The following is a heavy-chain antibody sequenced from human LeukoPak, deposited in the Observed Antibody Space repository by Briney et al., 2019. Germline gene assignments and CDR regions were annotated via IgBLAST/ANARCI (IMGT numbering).Heavy chain of an antibody. CDR1: GFTFSSYA. Sequence: GGSLRLSCAASGFTFSSYAMHWVRQAPGKGLEWVANVKHDGSEKYYVDSVKGRFTISRDNTKNSLFLQMDSLRAEDTAVYYCAREGRYNYGPPHFDSWGQGTLVTVSS. CDR2: VKHDGSEK. J-gene: IGHJ4*02. D-gene: IGHD5-18*01. V-gene: IGHV3-7*01. CDR3: AREGRYNYGPPHFDS.